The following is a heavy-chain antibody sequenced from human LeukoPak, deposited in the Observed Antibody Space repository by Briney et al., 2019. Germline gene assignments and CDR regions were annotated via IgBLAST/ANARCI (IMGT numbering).Heavy chain of an antibody. J-gene: IGHJ4*02. CDR3: ARFSSSSSYFDY. D-gene: IGHD6-13*01. CDR2: IYYSGST. Sequence: PSETLCLTCTVSGGSISSSSYYWGWIRQPPGKGLEWIGSIYYSGSTYYNPSLKSRVTISVDTSKNQFSLKMSSVTAADTAVYYCARFSSSSSYFDYWGQGTLVTVSS. V-gene: IGHV4-39*01. CDR1: GGSISSSSYY.